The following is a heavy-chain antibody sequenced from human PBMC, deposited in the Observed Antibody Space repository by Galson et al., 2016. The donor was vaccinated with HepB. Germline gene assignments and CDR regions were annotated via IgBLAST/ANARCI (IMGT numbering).Heavy chain of an antibody. J-gene: IGHJ6*02. CDR2: ISYDGTKK. Sequence: SLRLSCAASGFTFNISAMHWVRQAPGTGLEWVALISYDGTKKYSADSVKGRFTISRENAKNSLYLQMNSLRVGDTAVYYCARDGGGNTGGYYYYGMAVWGQGTTVNVSS. CDR1: GFTFNISA. D-gene: IGHD1-14*01. CDR3: ARDGGGNTGGYYYYGMAV. V-gene: IGHV3-30*14.